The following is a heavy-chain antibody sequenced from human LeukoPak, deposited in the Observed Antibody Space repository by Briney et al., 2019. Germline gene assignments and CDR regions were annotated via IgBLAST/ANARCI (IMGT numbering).Heavy chain of an antibody. J-gene: IGHJ5*02. Sequence: PGGSLRLSCAASGLIFSNYWMGWVRQAPGKGLEWVASINQDASEKYYVDSVKGRFTISRDNAKNSLYLQMNSLRAEDTAVYYCARDPSSGWYLKGWFDPWGQGTLVTVSS. CDR3: ARDPSSGWYLKGWFDP. CDR2: INQDASEK. CDR1: GLIFSNYW. V-gene: IGHV3-7*01. D-gene: IGHD6-19*01.